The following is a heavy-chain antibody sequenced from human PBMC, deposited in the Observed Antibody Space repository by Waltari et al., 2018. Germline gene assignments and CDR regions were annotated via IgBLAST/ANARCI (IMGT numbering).Heavy chain of an antibody. J-gene: IGHJ5*02. V-gene: IGHV4-34*01. Sequence: QVQLQQWGAGLLKPSETLSLTCAVYGGSFSGFYWSWIRQPPGKGLEWIGEINHSGSTNYGPSLKGRVTLSVDTSKNQFSLKLSSVTAADTAVYFCARANGGMAARKNKYNWFDPWGQGTLVTVSS. CDR2: INHSGST. CDR3: ARANGGMAARKNKYNWFDP. D-gene: IGHD6-6*01. CDR1: GGSFSGFY.